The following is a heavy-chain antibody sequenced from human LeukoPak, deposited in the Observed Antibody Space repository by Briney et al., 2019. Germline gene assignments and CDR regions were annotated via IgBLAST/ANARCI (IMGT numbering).Heavy chain of an antibody. CDR2: IYTSGST. CDR3: ARDGLWQLLGWFDP. V-gene: IGHV4-4*07. CDR1: GGSISSYY. D-gene: IGHD2-15*01. Sequence: TSETLSLTCTVSGGSISSYYWSWIRQPAGKGLEWIGRIYTSGSTNYNPSFKSRVTMSVDTSKNQFSLKLSSVTAADTAVYYCARDGLWQLLGWFDPWGQGTLVTVSS. J-gene: IGHJ5*02.